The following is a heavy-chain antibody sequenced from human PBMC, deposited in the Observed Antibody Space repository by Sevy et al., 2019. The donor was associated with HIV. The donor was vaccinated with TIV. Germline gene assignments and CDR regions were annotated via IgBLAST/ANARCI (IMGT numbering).Heavy chain of an antibody. V-gene: IGHV3-30*02. J-gene: IGHJ4*02. CDR2: IRYDGSNK. CDR3: AKDYDVWSGAHYFDY. Sequence: GGSLRLSCAASGFTFSSYGMHWVRQAPGKGLEWVAFIRYDGSNKYYADSVKGRFTISRDKSKNTLYLQMNSLRAEDTAVYYCAKDYDVWSGAHYFDYWGQGTLVTVSS. D-gene: IGHD3-3*01. CDR1: GFTFSSYG.